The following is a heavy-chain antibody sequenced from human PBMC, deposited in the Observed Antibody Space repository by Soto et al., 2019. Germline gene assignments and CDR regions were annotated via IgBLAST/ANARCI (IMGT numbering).Heavy chain of an antibody. CDR3: ARHTGSGPGTLDH. CDR1: GYSFSDYW. V-gene: IGHV5-51*01. D-gene: IGHD3-10*01. Sequence: PGESLKISCKVSGYSFSDYWIGWVRQMPGKGLEWMGIIYPGDSDTTYGPSSQGQATISVDMSISTAFLQWSSLKAWDTAMYYCARHTGSGPGTLDHWGQGTLVTVSS. J-gene: IGHJ4*02. CDR2: IYPGDSDT.